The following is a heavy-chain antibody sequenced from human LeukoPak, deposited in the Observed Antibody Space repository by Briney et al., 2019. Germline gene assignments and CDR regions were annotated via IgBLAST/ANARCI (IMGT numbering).Heavy chain of an antibody. V-gene: IGHV3-30*04. J-gene: IGHJ4*02. CDR2: ISYDGSDE. CDR3: ARDFTPEWFDIH. CDR1: GLAFSSYS. Sequence: PGGSLRLSCVAPGLAFSSYSMHWVRQAPGKGLGWVGVISYDGSDEYYTDSVKGRFTISRDNSKNTVYLQMNSLRADDTAVYYCARDFTPEWFDIHWGQGTLVTVS. D-gene: IGHD3-3*01.